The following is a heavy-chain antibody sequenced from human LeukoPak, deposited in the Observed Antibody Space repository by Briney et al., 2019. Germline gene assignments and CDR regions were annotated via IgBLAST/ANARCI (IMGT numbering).Heavy chain of an antibody. CDR2: INPNSGGT. J-gene: IGHJ5*02. V-gene: IGHV1-2*02. CDR3: ARDRLEWLLSRGGFDP. Sequence: GASVKVSCKASGYTFTGYYMHWVRQAPGQGLEWMGWINPNSGGTNYAQKFQGRVTMTRDTSISTAYMELSRLRSDDTAVYYCARDRLEWLLSRGGFDPWGQGTLVTVSS. CDR1: GYTFTGYY. D-gene: IGHD3-3*01.